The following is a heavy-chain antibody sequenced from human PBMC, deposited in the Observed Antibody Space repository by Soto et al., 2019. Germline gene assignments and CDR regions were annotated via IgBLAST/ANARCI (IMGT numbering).Heavy chain of an antibody. J-gene: IGHJ5*01. CDR3: TRAPLRCSGGNCYSSDA. V-gene: IGHV3-49*04. CDR1: GFRLHDHG. D-gene: IGHD2-15*01. CDR2: IRSRRYGATS. Sequence: GGSLRLSCATSGFRLHDHGMSWVRQAPGKGLDWVGLIRSRRYGATSDYAASVKGRFFCSRDDYKSSAFLYMNNMETKDTAVYYCTRAPLRCSGGNCYSSDAWGQGTLVTVSS.